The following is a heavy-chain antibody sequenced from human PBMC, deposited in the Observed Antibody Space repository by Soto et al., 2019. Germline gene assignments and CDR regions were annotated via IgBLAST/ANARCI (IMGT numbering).Heavy chain of an antibody. CDR3: ARRHSGGFFRVFDS. J-gene: IGHJ4*02. V-gene: IGHV1-69*06. D-gene: IGHD2-15*01. Sequence: QVQLVQSGTEVKKPGSSVKVSCKASGGSLSTNPISWVRQAPGQGLEWMGGTGSGTGPGNHAQKFQGRLTVTADKSTSTVYMELTKLSSEDTDFYYCARRHSGGFFRVFDSWGQGTLVTVSS. CDR1: GGSLSTNP. CDR2: TGSGTGPG.